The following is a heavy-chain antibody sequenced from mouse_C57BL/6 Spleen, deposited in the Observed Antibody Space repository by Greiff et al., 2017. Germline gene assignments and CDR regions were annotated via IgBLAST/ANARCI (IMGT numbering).Heavy chain of an antibody. D-gene: IGHD1-1*01. Sequence: VQLQQSGAELVMPGASVKLSCKASGYTFTSYWMHWVKQRPGQGLEWIGEIDPSDSYTNYNQKFKGKSTLTVDKSSSTAYMQLSSLTSEDSAVYYCARFHYYGSSYVDYWGQGTTLTVSS. J-gene: IGHJ2*01. V-gene: IGHV1-69*01. CDR3: ARFHYYGSSYVDY. CDR2: IDPSDSYT. CDR1: GYTFTSYW.